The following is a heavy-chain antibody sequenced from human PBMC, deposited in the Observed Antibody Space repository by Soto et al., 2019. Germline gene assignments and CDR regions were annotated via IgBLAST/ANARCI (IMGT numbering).Heavy chain of an antibody. J-gene: IGHJ5*02. CDR3: AKHAPAAIRRDNWFDP. CDR1: GFTFSSYA. V-gene: IGHV3-23*01. D-gene: IGHD2-2*02. Sequence: GGSLRLSCAASGFTFSSYAMSWVRQAPGKGLEWVSAISGSGGSTYYADSVKGRFTISRDNSKNTLYLQMNSLRAEDTAVYYCAKHAPAAIRRDNWFDPWGQGTLVTVS. CDR2: ISGSGGST.